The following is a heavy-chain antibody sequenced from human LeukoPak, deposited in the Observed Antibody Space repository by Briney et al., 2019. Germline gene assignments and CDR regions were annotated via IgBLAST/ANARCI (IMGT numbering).Heavy chain of an antibody. CDR1: GGSLSNYY. CDR3: ARETFGSYPNFFDY. Sequence: PSETLSLTCTVSGGSLSNYYWSWIRQPAGKGLEWIGRIYISGTTNYNPSLKSRVTMSADTSKNQFSLKLSSVTAADTAVYYCARETFGSYPNFFDYWGQGTLVTVSS. CDR2: IYISGTT. D-gene: IGHD1-26*01. V-gene: IGHV4-4*07. J-gene: IGHJ4*02.